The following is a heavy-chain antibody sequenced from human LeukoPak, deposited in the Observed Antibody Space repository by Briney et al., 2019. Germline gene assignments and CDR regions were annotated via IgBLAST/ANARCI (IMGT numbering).Heavy chain of an antibody. V-gene: IGHV3-64*01. CDR1: GFTFSRYA. Sequence: PGGSLRLSCAASGFTFSRYAMHWVRQAPGKGLQFVPAISTSGGSTSYANSVRGRFTISRDNSKNTLHLQMGSLRAEDMAVYYCARDDGGYGSGSHYYFYSMDVWGQGTTVTVSS. D-gene: IGHD3-10*01. CDR2: ISTSGGST. CDR3: ARDDGGYGSGSHYYFYSMDV. J-gene: IGHJ6*02.